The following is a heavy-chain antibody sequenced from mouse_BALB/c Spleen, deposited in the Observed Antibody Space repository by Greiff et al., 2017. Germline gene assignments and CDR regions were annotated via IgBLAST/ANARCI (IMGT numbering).Heavy chain of an antibody. CDR3: VRDGGKWAWFAY. Sequence: QVQLQQSGPGLVAPSQSLSITCTVSGFSLTSYDISWIRQPPGKGLEWLGVIWTGGGTNYNSAFMSRLSISKDNSKSQVFLKMNSLQTDDTAIYYCVRDGGKWAWFAYWGQGTLVTVSA. V-gene: IGHV2-9-2*01. CDR2: IWTGGGT. CDR1: GFSLTSYD. J-gene: IGHJ3*01. D-gene: IGHD2-1*01.